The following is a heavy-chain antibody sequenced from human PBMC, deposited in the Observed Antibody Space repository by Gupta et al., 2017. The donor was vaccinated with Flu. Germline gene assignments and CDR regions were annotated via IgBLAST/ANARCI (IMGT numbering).Heavy chain of an antibody. V-gene: IGHV3-33*01. Sequence: PGKGLEWVAVIWYDGSNKYYADSVKGRFTISRDNSKNTLYLQMNSLRAEDTAVYYCARGGRAAAGTGGWFDPWGQGTLVTVSS. D-gene: IGHD6-13*01. J-gene: IGHJ5*02. CDR3: ARGGRAAAGTGGWFDP. CDR2: IWYDGSNK.